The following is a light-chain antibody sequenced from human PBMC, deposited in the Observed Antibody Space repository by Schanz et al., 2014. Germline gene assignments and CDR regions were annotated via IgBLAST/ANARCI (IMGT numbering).Light chain of an antibody. CDR2: WAP. J-gene: IGKJ1*01. CDR3: QQYDTSPWA. CDR1: QSIRSS. V-gene: IGKV3-20*01. Sequence: EIVLTQSPGTLSLSPGERATLSCRASQSIRSSLAWYQQKPGQPPKLLIYWAPTRESGVPDRFSGSGSGTDFTLTISRLEPEDFAVYYCQQYDTSPWAFGQGTKVEIK.